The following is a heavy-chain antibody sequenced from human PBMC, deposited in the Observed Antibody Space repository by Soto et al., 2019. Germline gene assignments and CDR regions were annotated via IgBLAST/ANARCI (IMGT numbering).Heavy chain of an antibody. CDR1: GGTFSIYA. V-gene: IGHV1-69*13. Sequence: SVKVSCKASGGTFSIYAISWVRQVPGQGLEWMGGIIPIFGTANYAQKFQGRVTITADESTSTAYMELSSLRSEDTAVYYCARSYSSGSAGYGMDVWGQGTTVTVSS. J-gene: IGHJ6*02. D-gene: IGHD5-18*01. CDR3: ARSYSSGSAGYGMDV. CDR2: IIPIFGTA.